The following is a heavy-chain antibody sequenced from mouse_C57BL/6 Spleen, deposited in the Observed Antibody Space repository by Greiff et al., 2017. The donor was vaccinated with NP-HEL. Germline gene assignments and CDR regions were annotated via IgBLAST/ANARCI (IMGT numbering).Heavy chain of an antibody. Sequence: VQLQQSGAELVKPGASVKLSCTASGFNIKDYYMHWVKQRTEQGLEWIGRIDPEDGETKYAQKFQGKATITADTSSNTAYLQLSSLTSEDTAVYYCARSVGYGEGFAYWGQGTLVTVSA. CDR2: IDPEDGET. CDR3: ARSVGYGEGFAY. CDR1: GFNIKDYY. V-gene: IGHV14-2*01. J-gene: IGHJ3*01. D-gene: IGHD2-2*01.